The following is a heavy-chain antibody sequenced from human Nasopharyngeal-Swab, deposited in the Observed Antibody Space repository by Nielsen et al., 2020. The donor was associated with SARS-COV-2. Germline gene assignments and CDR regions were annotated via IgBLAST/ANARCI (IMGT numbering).Heavy chain of an antibody. D-gene: IGHD4-17*01. J-gene: IGHJ4*02. Sequence: GESLKISCAASGFTFSSFGMHWVRQAPGKGLEWVAFIAHDASNEYYGDSVKGRFPISGDSSKNTLYLQMDSLRGEDTAVYYCARDAPAHYGAFYWGRGTPVTVSS. CDR3: ARDAPAHYGAFY. CDR2: IAHDASNE. V-gene: IGHV3-30*03. CDR1: GFTFSSFG.